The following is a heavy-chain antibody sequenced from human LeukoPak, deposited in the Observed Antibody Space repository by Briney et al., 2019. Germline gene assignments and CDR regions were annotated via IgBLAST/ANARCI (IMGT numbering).Heavy chain of an antibody. V-gene: IGHV4-34*01. D-gene: IGHD6-19*01. CDR3: ARHRVGSSGWYYYYMDV. CDR2: INHSGST. Sequence: MSSETLSLTCAVYGGSFSGYYWSWIRQPPGKGLEWIGEINHSGSTNYNPSLKSRVTISVDTSKNQFSLKLSSVTAAGTAVYYCARHRVGSSGWYYYYMDVWGKGTTVTISS. J-gene: IGHJ6*03. CDR1: GGSFSGYY.